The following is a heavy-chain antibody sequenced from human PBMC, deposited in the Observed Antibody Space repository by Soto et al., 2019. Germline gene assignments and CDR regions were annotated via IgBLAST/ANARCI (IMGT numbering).Heavy chain of an antibody. J-gene: IGHJ4*02. CDR1: GGSFSGYY. D-gene: IGHD5-12*01. CDR3: ARNKRWLQTTFDY. V-gene: IGHV4-34*01. CDR2: INHSGST. Sequence: SETLSLTCAVYGGSFSGYYWSWIRQPPGKGLEWIGEINHSGSTNYNPSLKSRVTISVDTSKNQFSLKLSSVTAADTAVYYCARNKRWLQTTFDYWGQGTLVTVSS.